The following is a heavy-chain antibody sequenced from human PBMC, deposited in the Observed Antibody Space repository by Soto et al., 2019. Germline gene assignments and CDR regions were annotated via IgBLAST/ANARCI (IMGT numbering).Heavy chain of an antibody. V-gene: IGHV3-23*01. CDR2: ISGGSSVT. Sequence: PGGSLRLSCAASGFTFSDYAMTWVRQAPGKGLEWVSTISGGSSVTYYGDSVKGRFTISRDNAKKTLFLQLNRLSAEDTDPYYWAKVLSKNYYYPFDFWXQGTQVTVS. CDR1: GFTFSDYA. CDR3: AKVLSKNYYYPFDF. J-gene: IGHJ4*02. D-gene: IGHD3-10*01.